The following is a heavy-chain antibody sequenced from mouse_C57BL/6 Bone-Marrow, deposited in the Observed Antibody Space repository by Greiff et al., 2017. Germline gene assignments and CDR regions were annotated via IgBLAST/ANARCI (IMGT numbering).Heavy chain of an antibody. CDR2: IDPNSGGT. CDR3: ARDYYGSSHWYFDV. J-gene: IGHJ1*03. CDR1: GYTFTSYW. V-gene: IGHV1-72*01. D-gene: IGHD1-1*01. Sequence: QVQLQQPGAELVKPGASVKLSCKASGYTFTSYWMHWVQQRPGRGLEWIGRIDPNSGGTKYNEKFKSKATLTVDKPSSTGYMQLSSLTSEDSAVYECARDYYGSSHWYFDVWGTGTTVTVSS.